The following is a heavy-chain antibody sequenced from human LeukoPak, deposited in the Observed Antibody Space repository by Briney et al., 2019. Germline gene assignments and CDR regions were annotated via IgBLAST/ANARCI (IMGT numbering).Heavy chain of an antibody. D-gene: IGHD6-19*01. V-gene: IGHV4-4*07. CDR2: IYTSGST. J-gene: IGHJ4*02. Sequence: PSETLSLTCTVSGGSISSYYWSWIRQPAGKGLEWIGRIYTSGSTNYNPSLQSRVTMSVDTSKNQFSLRLTSVTAADTAVYYCARHQEQRLAPFDHWGQGTLVTVSS. CDR3: ARHQEQRLAPFDH. CDR1: GGSISSYY.